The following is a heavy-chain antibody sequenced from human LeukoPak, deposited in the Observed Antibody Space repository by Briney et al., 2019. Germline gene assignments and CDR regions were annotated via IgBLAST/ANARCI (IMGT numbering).Heavy chain of an antibody. CDR3: ARDLTLTVAFDI. D-gene: IGHD4/OR15-4a*01. CDR1: RGSVTTYS. J-gene: IGHJ3*02. Sequence: PSETLSLTCTVSRGSVTTYSWSWIRQPAGKGLALIGRLSGSGDTNFNPSLKTRVTMSADESKNQFSLHLRSVTAADTAVYFCARDLTLTVAFDIWGQGTIVTVSS. CDR2: LSGSGDT. V-gene: IGHV4-4*07.